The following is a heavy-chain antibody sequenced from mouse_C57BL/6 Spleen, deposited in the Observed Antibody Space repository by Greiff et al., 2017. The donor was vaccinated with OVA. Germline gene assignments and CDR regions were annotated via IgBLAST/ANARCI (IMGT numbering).Heavy chain of an antibody. CDR3: ASTTVVAPYAMDY. CDR1: GYTFTDYY. V-gene: IGHV1-26*01. J-gene: IGHJ4*01. D-gene: IGHD1-1*01. Sequence: VQLQQSGPELVKPGASVKISCKASGYTFTDYYMNWVKQSHGKSLEWIGDINPNNGGTSYNQKFKGKATLTVDKSSSTAYMELRSLTSEDSAVYYCASTTVVAPYAMDYWGQGTSVTVSS. CDR2: INPNNGGT.